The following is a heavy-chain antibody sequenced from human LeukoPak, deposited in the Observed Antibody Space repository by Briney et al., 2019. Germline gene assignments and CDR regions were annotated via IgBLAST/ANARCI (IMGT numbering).Heavy chain of an antibody. J-gene: IGHJ6*03. CDR1: GGTFSSYA. V-gene: IGHV1-8*02. CDR2: MNPNSGNT. D-gene: IGHD3-3*01. Sequence: ASVKVSCKASGGTFSSYAINWVRQATGQGLEWMGWMNPNSGNTGYAQKFQGRVTMTRNTSISTAYMELSSLRSEDTAVYYCARGHLRFLEWSDQWDYYMDVWGKGTTVTVSS. CDR3: ARGHLRFLEWSDQWDYYMDV.